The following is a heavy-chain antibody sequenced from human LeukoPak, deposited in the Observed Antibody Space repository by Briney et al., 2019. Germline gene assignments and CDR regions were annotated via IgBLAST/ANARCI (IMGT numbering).Heavy chain of an antibody. V-gene: IGHV1-69*04. CDR3: ASDIYCGGDCYRDDY. CDR2: VIPILGIA. Sequence: SVKVSCNASGVTFSIYAISWVRQAPGQGLEWSGRVIPILGIANYAQKFPGRVTITADISTSTAYMEISSPGCENTALYYCASDIYCGGDCYRDDYWGQGTLVTVSS. J-gene: IGHJ4*02. CDR1: GVTFSIYA. D-gene: IGHD2-21*02.